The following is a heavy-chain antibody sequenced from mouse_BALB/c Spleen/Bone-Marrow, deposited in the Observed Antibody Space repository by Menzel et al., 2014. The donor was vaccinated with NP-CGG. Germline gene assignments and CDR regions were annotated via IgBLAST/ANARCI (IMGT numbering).Heavy chain of an antibody. D-gene: IGHD2-3*01. Sequence: EVKLQESGGGLVQPGGSLRLSCATSGFTFTGYYMNWVRQPPGKALEWLGFIRNKAYSYTTEYSASVKGRFTISRDNSQSILYLQMNTLRAEDSATYYCARDMGGLLFDYWGQGTTLTVSS. CDR2: IRNKAYSYTT. J-gene: IGHJ2*01. CDR3: ARDMGGLLFDY. CDR1: GFTFTGYY. V-gene: IGHV7-3*02.